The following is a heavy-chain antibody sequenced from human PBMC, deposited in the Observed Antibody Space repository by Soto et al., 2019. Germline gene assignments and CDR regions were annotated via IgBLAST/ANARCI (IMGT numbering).Heavy chain of an antibody. J-gene: IGHJ4*02. Sequence: PSETLSLTCTVSGGSISSSSYYWGWIRQPPGKGLEWIGSIYYSGSTYYNPSLKSRVTISVDTSKNQFSLKLSSVTAADTAVYYCASRTLRIQNYYDYVWGSYRPYYFDYWGQGTLVTVSS. V-gene: IGHV4-39*01. D-gene: IGHD3-16*02. CDR2: IYYSGST. CDR1: GGSISSSSYY. CDR3: ASRTLRIQNYYDYVWGSYRPYYFDY.